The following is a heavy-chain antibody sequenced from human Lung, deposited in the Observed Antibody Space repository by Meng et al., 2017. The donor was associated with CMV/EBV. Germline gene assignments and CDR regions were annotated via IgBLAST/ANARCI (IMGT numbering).Heavy chain of an antibody. CDR2: LYDSGST. D-gene: IGHD1-1*01. V-gene: IGHV4-39*07. CDR1: GGSSSSSTYY. Sequence: QESGPGLVRPSETLSLTCSVSGGSSSSSTYYWAWIRQPPGKGLEWIGSLYDSGSTYYHPSLKSRVTISVDTSKTYFSLKLRSVTAADTAVYYCARDLEYWGQGTLVTVSS. J-gene: IGHJ4*02. CDR3: ARDLEY.